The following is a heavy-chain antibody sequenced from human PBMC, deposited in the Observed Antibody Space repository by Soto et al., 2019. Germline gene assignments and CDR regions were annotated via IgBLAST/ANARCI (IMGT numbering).Heavy chain of an antibody. CDR2: ISYDGTNK. CDR3: AKDLLRPGRAYGMDV. Sequence: QVQLVESGGGVVQPGRSLRLSCAASGFTFSSYGMHWVRQAPGKGLEWVAVISYDGTNKYYADSAKGRFTISRDNSKNTLYLQMNSLRAEDTAVYYCAKDLLRPGRAYGMDVWGQGTTVTVSS. J-gene: IGHJ6*02. V-gene: IGHV3-30*18. CDR1: GFTFSSYG.